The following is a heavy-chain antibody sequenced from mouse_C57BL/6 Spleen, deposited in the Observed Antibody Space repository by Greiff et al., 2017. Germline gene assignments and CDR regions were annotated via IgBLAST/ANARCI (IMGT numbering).Heavy chain of an antibody. D-gene: IGHD1-1*01. V-gene: IGHV1-9*01. CDR2: ILPGSGST. Sequence: SGAELMKPGASVKLSCKATGYTFTGYWIEWVKQRPGHGLEWIGEILPGSGSTNYNEKFKGKATFTADTSSNTTYMQLSSLTTEDSAIYYCARRNWYYGSSYYAMDYWGQGTSVTVSS. CDR3: ARRNWYYGSSYYAMDY. J-gene: IGHJ4*01. CDR1: GYTFTGYW.